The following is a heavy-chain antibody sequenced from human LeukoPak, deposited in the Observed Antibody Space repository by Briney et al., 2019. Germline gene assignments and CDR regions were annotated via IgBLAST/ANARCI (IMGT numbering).Heavy chain of an antibody. CDR2: ISGSGSAI. CDR3: ARAPPDYGDFDN. D-gene: IGHD4-17*01. CDR1: GFTFSSYW. J-gene: IGHJ4*02. V-gene: IGHV3-48*02. Sequence: GGSLRLSCAASGFTFSSYWMNWVRQAPGKGLEWVSYISGSGSAIYYADSVKGRFTISRDNGKNSLYLQLNSLRDEDTAVYYCARAPPDYGDFDNWGQGTLVTVSS.